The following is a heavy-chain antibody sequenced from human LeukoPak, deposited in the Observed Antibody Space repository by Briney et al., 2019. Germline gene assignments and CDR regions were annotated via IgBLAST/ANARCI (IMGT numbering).Heavy chain of an antibody. CDR1: GGSISSGGYY. D-gene: IGHD4-11*01. Sequence: SETLSLTCTVSGGSISSGGYYWSWIRQPPGKGLEWIGYIYYSGSTNYNPSLKSRVTISVDTSKNQFSLKLSSVTAADTAVYYCARGPYSNYWFDPWGQGTLVTVSS. V-gene: IGHV4-61*08. J-gene: IGHJ5*02. CDR2: IYYSGST. CDR3: ARGPYSNYWFDP.